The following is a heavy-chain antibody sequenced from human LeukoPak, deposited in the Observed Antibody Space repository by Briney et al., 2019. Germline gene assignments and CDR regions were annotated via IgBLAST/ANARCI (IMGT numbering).Heavy chain of an antibody. V-gene: IGHV3-30*18. J-gene: IGHJ4*02. CDR3: ANNLGSLAPFDY. D-gene: IGHD1-26*01. CDR1: GFTFSSYG. CDR2: ISYDGSNK. Sequence: PGGSLRLSCAASGFTFSSYGMHWVRQAPGKGLECVAVISYDGSNKYYADSVKGRFTISRDNSKNTLYLQMNSLRAEDTAVYYCANNLGSLAPFDYWGQGTLVTVSS.